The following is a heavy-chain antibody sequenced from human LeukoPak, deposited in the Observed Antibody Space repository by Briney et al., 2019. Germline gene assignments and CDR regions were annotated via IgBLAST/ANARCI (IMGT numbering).Heavy chain of an antibody. D-gene: IGHD5-24*01. CDR3: ARGGQGDGYSADEAFDF. Sequence: SQTLSLTCAISGDSVSGNSTAYNWIRQSPSRGLEWLGRTYYRSKWYNDYAVSVKSRIIINPDTSKNQLSLQLKSVTPEDTAVYYCARGGQGDGYSADEAFDFWGQGTMVIVSS. CDR2: TYYRSKWYN. J-gene: IGHJ3*01. CDR1: GDSVSGNSTA. V-gene: IGHV6-1*01.